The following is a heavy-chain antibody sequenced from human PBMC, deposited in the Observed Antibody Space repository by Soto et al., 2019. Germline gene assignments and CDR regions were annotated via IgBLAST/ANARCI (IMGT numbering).Heavy chain of an antibody. Sequence: ASVKVSFKASGYTFTSYGISWLRQAPGQGLEWMGWISAYNGNTNYAQKLQGRVTMTTDTSTSTAYMELRSLRSDDTAVYYCARDKRAMRDAFDIWGQGTMVTVSS. V-gene: IGHV1-18*01. J-gene: IGHJ3*02. CDR2: ISAYNGNT. CDR1: GYTFTSYG. CDR3: ARDKRAMRDAFDI. D-gene: IGHD6-25*01.